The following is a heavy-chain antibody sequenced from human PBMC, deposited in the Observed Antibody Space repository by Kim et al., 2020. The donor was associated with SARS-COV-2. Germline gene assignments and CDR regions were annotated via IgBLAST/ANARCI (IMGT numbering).Heavy chain of an antibody. J-gene: IGHJ4*02. Sequence: GGSLRLSCAASGFTFSSYAMSWVRQAPGKGLEWVSAISGSGGSTYYADSVKGRFTISRDNSKNTLYLQMNSLRAEDTAVYYCAKGGVEMATILSNWSPTFDYWGQGTLVTVSS. D-gene: IGHD5-12*01. CDR1: GFTFSSYA. V-gene: IGHV3-23*01. CDR3: AKGGVEMATILSNWSPTFDY. CDR2: ISGSGGST.